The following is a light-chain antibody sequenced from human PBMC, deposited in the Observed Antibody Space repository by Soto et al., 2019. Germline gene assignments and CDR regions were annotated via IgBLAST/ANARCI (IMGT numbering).Light chain of an antibody. J-gene: IGKJ4*01. Sequence: IVLTQSPPTLSFSPWKIATLSFMASQSVSSYLAWYQQKPGQAPRLLTYDASSRATCIPARFSGSGYGTDFTLTISSLEPEDFAVYSCQQRSNWPFSTFGGRTKVGIK. CDR3: QQRSNWPFST. V-gene: IGKV3-11*01. CDR1: QSVSSY. CDR2: DAS.